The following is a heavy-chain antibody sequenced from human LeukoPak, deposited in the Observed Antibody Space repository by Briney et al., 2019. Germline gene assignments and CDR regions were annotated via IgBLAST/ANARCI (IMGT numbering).Heavy chain of an antibody. D-gene: IGHD6-19*01. CDR2: ISGTSTTI. CDR3: ARSETIHEQWLLKGFDY. Sequence: GGSLRLSCAASGFIFSSYSMNWVRQAPGKGLEWVSYISGTSTTIYYADSVKGRFTISRDNAQNSLFLQMNSLRAEDTAVYYCARSETIHEQWLLKGFDYWGQGILVTVSS. J-gene: IGHJ4*02. CDR1: GFIFSSYS. V-gene: IGHV3-48*01.